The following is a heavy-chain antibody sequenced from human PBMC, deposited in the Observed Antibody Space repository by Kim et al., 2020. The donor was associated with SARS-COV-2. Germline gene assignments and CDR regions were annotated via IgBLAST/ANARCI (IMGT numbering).Heavy chain of an antibody. D-gene: IGHD6-19*01. Sequence: GGSLRLSCAASGFTFSNFAMTWVRQAPGKGLEWVSVISGSGGSTHYADSVKGRFTISRDNSKNTLYLQVNSLRAEDTAVYYCAKDVAGYYYYAMDVWGQGTTVTVSS. J-gene: IGHJ6*02. CDR3: AKDVAGYYYYAMDV. CDR1: GFTFSNFA. CDR2: ISGSGGST. V-gene: IGHV3-23*01.